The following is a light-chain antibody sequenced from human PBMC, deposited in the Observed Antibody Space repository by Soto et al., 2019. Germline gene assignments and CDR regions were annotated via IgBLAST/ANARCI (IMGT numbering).Light chain of an antibody. CDR2: DAS. CDR1: QDIRKY. J-gene: IGKJ2*01. V-gene: IGKV1-33*01. CDR3: QQYDSLPYT. Sequence: DIPMTQSPSSLSASVGDRVTITCQASQDIRKYLNWYQQKPGKAPKLLIHDASNLKTGVPSRFSGSGSGTDFTLTINSLQPEDFATYHCQQYDSLPYTFGQGTKLEIK.